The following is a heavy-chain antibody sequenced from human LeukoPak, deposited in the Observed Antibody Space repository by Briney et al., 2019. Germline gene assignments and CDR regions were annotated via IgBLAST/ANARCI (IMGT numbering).Heavy chain of an antibody. D-gene: IGHD5-18*01. CDR1: GYTFTGYY. Sequence: ASVKVSCKASGYTFTGYYMHWVRQAPGQGLEWMGWINPNSGGTNYAQKFQGRVTMTRDTSISTAYMELSRLRSDDTAAYYCARERTAMTVFDYWGQGTLVTVSS. CDR2: INPNSGGT. J-gene: IGHJ4*02. CDR3: ARERTAMTVFDY. V-gene: IGHV1-2*02.